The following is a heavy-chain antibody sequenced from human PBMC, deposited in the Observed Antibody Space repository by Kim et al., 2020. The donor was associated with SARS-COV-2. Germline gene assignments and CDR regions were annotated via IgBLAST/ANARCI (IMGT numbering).Heavy chain of an antibody. Sequence: TPSLKRRVTISEDTSKNRFSLKLSSVTAADTAVYYCARATAIGSGAFDIWGQGTMVTVSS. J-gene: IGHJ3*02. D-gene: IGHD2-21*02. V-gene: IGHV4-31*02. CDR3: ARATAIGSGAFDI.